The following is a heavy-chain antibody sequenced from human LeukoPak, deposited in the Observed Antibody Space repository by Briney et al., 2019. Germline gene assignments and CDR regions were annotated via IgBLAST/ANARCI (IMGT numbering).Heavy chain of an antibody. CDR3: ARGWSTRGVIDYYFDY. CDR2: IIPIFGTA. D-gene: IGHD3-16*02. J-gene: IGHJ4*02. Sequence: SVKVSCKASGGTFSSYAISWVRQAPGQGLEWMGGIIPIFGTANYAQKFQGRVTITTDESTSTAYMELSSLRSEDTAVYYCARGWSTRGVIDYYFDYWGQGTLVTVSS. CDR1: GGTFSSYA. V-gene: IGHV1-69*05.